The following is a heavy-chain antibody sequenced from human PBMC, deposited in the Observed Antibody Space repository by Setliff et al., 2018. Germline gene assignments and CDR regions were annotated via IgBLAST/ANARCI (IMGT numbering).Heavy chain of an antibody. V-gene: IGHV4-39*07. D-gene: IGHD3-3*01. Sequence: LETLSLTCTVPGGSISDNGYFWGWVRQPPGKGLEWIGNIYFGGNTYFNPSFKGRATLSIDASKRQFSLKLTSVTAADTAVYYCARMSGFLYMDVWGKGTTVTVSS. CDR3: ARMSGFLYMDV. CDR1: GGSISDNGYF. CDR2: IYFGGNT. J-gene: IGHJ6*03.